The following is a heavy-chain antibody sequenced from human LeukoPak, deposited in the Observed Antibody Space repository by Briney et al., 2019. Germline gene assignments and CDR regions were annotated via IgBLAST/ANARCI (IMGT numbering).Heavy chain of an antibody. D-gene: IGHD6-19*01. CDR3: ARDPPIAVAGTPFDY. CDR2: INPCGGST. J-gene: IGHJ4*02. Sequence: GASVKVSCKASGYTFTSYYMHWVRQAPGQGLEWMGIINPCGGSTSYAQKFQGRVTMTRDTSTSTVYMELSSLRSEDTAVYYCARDPPIAVAGTPFDYWGQGTLVTVSS. CDR1: GYTFTSYY. V-gene: IGHV1-46*01.